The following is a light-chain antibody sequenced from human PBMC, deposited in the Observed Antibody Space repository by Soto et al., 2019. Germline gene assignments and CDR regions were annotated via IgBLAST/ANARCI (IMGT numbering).Light chain of an antibody. J-gene: IGKJ4*01. CDR2: GIS. CDR1: QSVSSN. V-gene: IGKV3-15*01. CDR3: QQYNNWPLT. Sequence: EIVMTQFPATLSVSPGERATLSCRASQSVSSNLAWFQQKPDQAPRVLIYGISTRATGIPARFSGSGSETEFTLTISSLQSEDFAVYYCQQYNNWPLTFGGGTKVEIK.